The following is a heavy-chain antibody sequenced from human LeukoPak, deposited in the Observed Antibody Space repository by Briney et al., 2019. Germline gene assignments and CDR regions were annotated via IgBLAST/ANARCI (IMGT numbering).Heavy chain of an antibody. J-gene: IGHJ4*02. CDR1: GFTFSSYA. Sequence: GGSLRLSCSASGFTFSSYAMSWVRQAPGKGLEWVSAISGSGGSTYYADSVKGRFTISRDNSKNTLYLQMNSLRAEDTAVYYCAKYSSSWYRPEYYFDYWGQGTLVTVSS. D-gene: IGHD6-13*01. V-gene: IGHV3-23*01. CDR2: ISGSGGST. CDR3: AKYSSSWYRPEYYFDY.